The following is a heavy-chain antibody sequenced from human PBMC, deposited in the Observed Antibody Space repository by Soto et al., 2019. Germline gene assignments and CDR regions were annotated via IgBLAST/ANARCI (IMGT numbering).Heavy chain of an antibody. J-gene: IGHJ4*02. D-gene: IGHD3-16*01. CDR3: ARETLRHLDF. CDR1: GFPFSGNG. Sequence: GGSLRPSCRTSGFPFSGNGMHWVRQAPGKGLEWVAIIWYDGSNTYYADSVKGRFTVSRDNSKETLYLQMNRLGAEDTAGYFCARETLRHLDFWGQGTLVTVSS. CDR2: IWYDGSNT. V-gene: IGHV3-33*01.